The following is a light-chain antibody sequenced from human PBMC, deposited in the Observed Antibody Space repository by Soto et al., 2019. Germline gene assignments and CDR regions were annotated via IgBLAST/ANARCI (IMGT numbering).Light chain of an antibody. CDR2: DAS. CDR3: LQYFLWLT. CDR1: QSLSSS. J-gene: IGKJ1*01. V-gene: IGKV3-15*01. Sequence: EIVMTQSPATLSVSPGERATLSCRASQSLSSSLAWYQQKPGQAPRLLIYDASTRATDIPARFSGSGSGTEFTLTISSLQSEYSAVYYCLQYFLWLTFGQGTKVEIK.